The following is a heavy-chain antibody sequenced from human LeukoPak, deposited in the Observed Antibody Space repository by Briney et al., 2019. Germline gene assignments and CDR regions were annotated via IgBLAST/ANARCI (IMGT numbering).Heavy chain of an antibody. D-gene: IGHD3-16*01. Sequence: ASVKVSCKASGYTFTSYGISWVRQAPGQGLEWMGWINPNSGGTNYAQKFQGRVTMTRDTSISTAYMELSRLRSDDTAVYYCARVGMITFGGVSDYRGQGTLVTVSS. V-gene: IGHV1-2*02. CDR1: GYTFTSYG. CDR3: ARVGMITFGGVSDY. CDR2: INPNSGGT. J-gene: IGHJ4*02.